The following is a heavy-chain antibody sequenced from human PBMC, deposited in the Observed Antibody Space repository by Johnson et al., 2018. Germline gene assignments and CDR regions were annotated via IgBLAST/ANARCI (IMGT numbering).Heavy chain of an antibody. J-gene: IGHJ4*02. V-gene: IGHV3-15*01. Sequence: EVQLVESGGGLVKPGGSLRISCAASGFTFSDAWMSWVRQVPGKGLEWLGRIRSKTAGETIDYAAPVRGRFTISRDDSKNTLYLHMNSLKTEDKPVYFCTPANTGYRSTWYGLDFNYWGQGTLVTVSS. CDR1: GFTFSDAW. CDR2: IRSKTAGETI. CDR3: TPANTGYRSTWYGLDFNY. D-gene: IGHD6-13*01.